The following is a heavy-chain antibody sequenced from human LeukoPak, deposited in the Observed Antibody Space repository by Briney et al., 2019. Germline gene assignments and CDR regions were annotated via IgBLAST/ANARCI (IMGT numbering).Heavy chain of an antibody. CDR2: ISSNSDYI. J-gene: IGHJ4*02. V-gene: IGHV3-21*04. D-gene: IGHD6-13*01. Sequence: GGSLRLSCAASGFTFSSYHINWVRQAPGKGLEWVSSISSNSDYIYYADSVKGRFTISRDNAKNSLYLQMNSLRAEDTAVYYCAKEHMAAAVYYFDCWGQGTLVSVSS. CDR1: GFTFSSYH. CDR3: AKEHMAAAVYYFDC.